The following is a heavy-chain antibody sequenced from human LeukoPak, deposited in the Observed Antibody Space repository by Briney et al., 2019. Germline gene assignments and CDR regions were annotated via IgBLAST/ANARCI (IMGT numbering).Heavy chain of an antibody. J-gene: IGHJ5*02. D-gene: IGHD1-26*01. Sequence: GGSLRLSCAASGLTFSSYWMQWVRQGPGKGLEWVSLLSGDGGSAFYADSVRGRFTISRDNSKNSLSLQMSSLRSEDTALYFCVREGARSGWFDHWGQGTLVTVSS. CDR3: VREGARSGWFDH. CDR2: LSGDGGSA. CDR1: GLTFSSYW. V-gene: IGHV3-43*02.